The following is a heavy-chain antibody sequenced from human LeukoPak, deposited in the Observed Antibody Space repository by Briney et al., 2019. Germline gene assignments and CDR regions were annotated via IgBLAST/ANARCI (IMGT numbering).Heavy chain of an antibody. Sequence: ASVKVSCRASGYTFTSYAMHWVRQAPGQRLEWMGWINAGNGNTKYSQKFQGRVTITRDTSASTAYMELSSLRSEDTAAYYCAVGERWNDEYYYYYYGMDVWGQGTTVTVSS. V-gene: IGHV1-3*01. D-gene: IGHD1-1*01. CDR1: GYTFTSYA. J-gene: IGHJ6*02. CDR3: AVGERWNDEYYYYYYGMDV. CDR2: INAGNGNT.